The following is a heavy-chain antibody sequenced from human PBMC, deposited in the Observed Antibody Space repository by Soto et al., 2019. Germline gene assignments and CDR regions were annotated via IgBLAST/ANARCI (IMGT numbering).Heavy chain of an antibody. D-gene: IGHD3-10*01. CDR3: ARHGTGLWFGELNYYYGMDV. V-gene: IGHV5-10-1*01. CDR1: GYSFTSYW. J-gene: IGHJ6*02. Sequence: RGESLKISCKGSGYSFTSYWISWVRQMPGKGLEWMGRIDPSDSYTNYSPSFQGHVTISADKSISTAYLQWSSLKASDTAMYYCARHGTGLWFGELNYYYGMDVWGQGTTVTVSS. CDR2: IDPSDSYT.